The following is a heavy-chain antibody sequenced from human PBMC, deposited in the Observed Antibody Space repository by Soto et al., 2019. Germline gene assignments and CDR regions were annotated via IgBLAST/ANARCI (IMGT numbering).Heavy chain of an antibody. Sequence: SQTLSLTCAISGDSVSSKSAAWNWIRQSPSRGLEWLGRTYYRSKWYNEYALSVKSRIIINPDTSKNQFSLQLNSLKTEDTAVYYCTSLYYGHWGQGTLVTVSS. CDR3: TSLYYGH. D-gene: IGHD3-3*01. CDR2: TYYRSKWYN. J-gene: IGHJ4*02. CDR1: GDSVSSKSAA. V-gene: IGHV6-1*01.